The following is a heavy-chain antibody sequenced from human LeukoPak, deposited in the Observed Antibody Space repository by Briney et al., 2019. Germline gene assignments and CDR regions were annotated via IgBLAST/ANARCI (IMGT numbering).Heavy chain of an antibody. CDR3: ASFPYCTKGFCPFNFDY. Sequence: SETLSLTCTVSGGSISSYYWSWIRQPPGKGLEWIGRIYYSGSTNYNPSLKSRVTISVDTSKNQFSLKLSSVTAADTAVYFCASFPYCTKGFCPFNFDYWGQGTLVTVSS. D-gene: IGHD2-8*01. CDR2: IYYSGST. J-gene: IGHJ4*02. CDR1: GGSISSYY. V-gene: IGHV4-59*08.